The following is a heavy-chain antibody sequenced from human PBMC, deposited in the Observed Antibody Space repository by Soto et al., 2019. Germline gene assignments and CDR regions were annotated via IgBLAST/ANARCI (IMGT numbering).Heavy chain of an antibody. V-gene: IGHV1-18*01. D-gene: IGHD2-21*01. CDR3: GRCRTDIYSRFV. Sequence: GAAVKFSCKASGYSFTSYVIGWVRQVPGQGPEWMGWISPYNGRTNYAQSAPGRVVMTTXXXXNXXYLXLLILRCDDAAIYDCGRCRTDIYSRFVWG. CDR2: ISPYNGRT. J-gene: IGHJ6*02. CDR1: GYSFTSYV.